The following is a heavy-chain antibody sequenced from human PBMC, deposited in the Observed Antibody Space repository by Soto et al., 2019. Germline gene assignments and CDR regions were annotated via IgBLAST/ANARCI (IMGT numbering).Heavy chain of an antibody. Sequence: GGSLRLSCAASGFTISSYSMNWVRQAPGKGLEWVSSISSSSSYIYYADSVKGRFTISRDNAKNSLYLQMNSLRAEDTAVYYCARLGAYYQSLDPWGPGTLVTVSS. CDR3: ARLGAYYQSLDP. V-gene: IGHV3-21*01. J-gene: IGHJ5*02. CDR2: ISSSSSYI. CDR1: GFTISSYS. D-gene: IGHD2-21*01.